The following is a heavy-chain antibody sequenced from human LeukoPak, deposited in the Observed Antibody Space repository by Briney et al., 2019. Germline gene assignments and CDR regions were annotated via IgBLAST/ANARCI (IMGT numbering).Heavy chain of an antibody. V-gene: IGHV5-51*01. CDR3: ARRYYYGSGSPYYFDY. D-gene: IGHD3-10*01. J-gene: IGHJ4*02. CDR1: GYSFTSYW. Sequence: GESLKISCKGSGYSFTSYWIGWVRQMPGEGLEWMGIIYPGDSDTRYSPSFQGQVTISADKSISTAYLQWSSLKASDTAMYYCARRYYYGSGSPYYFDYWGQGTLVTVSS. CDR2: IYPGDSDT.